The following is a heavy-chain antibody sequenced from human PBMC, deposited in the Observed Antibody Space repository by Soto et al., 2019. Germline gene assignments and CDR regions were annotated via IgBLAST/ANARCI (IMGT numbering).Heavy chain of an antibody. Sequence: GGSLRLSCAASGFTFSSYWMSWVRQAPGKGLEWVANIKQDGSENYYVDSVKGRFTISRDNAKNSLYLQMNSLRAEDTAVYYCARVRYGAGGYYYYGMDVWGQGTTVTVSS. J-gene: IGHJ6*02. CDR2: IKQDGSEN. CDR1: GFTFSSYW. D-gene: IGHD4-17*01. V-gene: IGHV3-7*01. CDR3: ARVRYGAGGYYYYGMDV.